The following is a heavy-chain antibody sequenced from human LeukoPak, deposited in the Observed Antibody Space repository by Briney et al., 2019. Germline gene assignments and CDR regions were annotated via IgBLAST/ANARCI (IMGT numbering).Heavy chain of an antibody. CDR2: IYYSGST. V-gene: IGHV4-59*01. CDR3: ARFPRGFYYDSSGYHYYYMDV. J-gene: IGHJ6*03. Sequence: PSETLSLTCTVSGGSISSYYWSWIRQPPGKGLEWIGYIYYSGSTNYNPSLKSRVTISVDQSNNQFSLKLSSVTAADTAVYYCARFPRGFYYDSSGYHYYYMDVWGKGTTVTVSS. D-gene: IGHD3-22*01. CDR1: GGSISSYY.